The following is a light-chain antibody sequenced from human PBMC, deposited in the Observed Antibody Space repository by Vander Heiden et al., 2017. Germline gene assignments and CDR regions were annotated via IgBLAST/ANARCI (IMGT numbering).Light chain of an antibody. V-gene: IGKV1-27*01. Sequence: HMPQSPSSLSAAVGDRVTITCRASQSISNELDWYQQKPGTVPRLLIYAASSLHSGVPSRFSGSGSGTDFTLTISSLQPEDVATYYCQKDYNTPCTFGQGTTVEI. CDR3: QKDYNTPCT. J-gene: IGKJ2*02. CDR2: AAS. CDR1: QSISNE.